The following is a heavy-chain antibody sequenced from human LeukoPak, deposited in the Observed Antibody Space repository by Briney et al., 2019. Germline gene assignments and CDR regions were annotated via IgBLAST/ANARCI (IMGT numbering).Heavy chain of an antibody. J-gene: IGHJ4*02. Sequence: ASVKVSCKASGYTFTSYAIHWVRQAPGQRLEWMGWINAGGGNTKYSQKFQGRVTITRDTSASTAYMELSSLRSEDTAVYYCARVRTYYYDSSEFVYWGQGTLVTVSS. CDR3: ARVRTYYYDSSEFVY. CDR1: GYTFTSYA. V-gene: IGHV1-3*01. CDR2: INAGGGNT. D-gene: IGHD3-22*01.